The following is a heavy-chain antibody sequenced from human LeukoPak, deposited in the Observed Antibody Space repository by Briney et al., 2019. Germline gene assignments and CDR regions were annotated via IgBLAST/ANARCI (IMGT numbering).Heavy chain of an antibody. J-gene: IGHJ4*02. CDR2: INYSGST. CDR3: ARGGSSGYYGIFQFDY. CDR1: GGSISSYY. D-gene: IGHD3-22*01. Sequence: KPSETLSLTCTVSGGSISSYYWSWIRQPPGKELEGIGYINYSGSTNYNPSLKSRVTISVDTSKNQFSLKLSSVTAADTAVYYCARGGSSGYYGIFQFDYWGQGTLVTVSS. V-gene: IGHV4-59*01.